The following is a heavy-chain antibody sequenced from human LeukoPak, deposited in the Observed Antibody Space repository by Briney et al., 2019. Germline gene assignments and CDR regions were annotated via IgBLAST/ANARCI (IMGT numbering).Heavy chain of an antibody. CDR2: ISYDGRNK. CDR1: GFTFNNHD. D-gene: IGHD2-15*01. Sequence: GGSLRLSCAASGFTFNNHDMHWVRQAPGKGLEWVAGISYDGRNKYYADSVKGRFTVSRDNSKNTLNLQMNSLRTEDTAVYYCAKPRDIDSWAFDVWGQGTMVTVS. CDR3: AKPRDIDSWAFDV. V-gene: IGHV3-30*18. J-gene: IGHJ3*01.